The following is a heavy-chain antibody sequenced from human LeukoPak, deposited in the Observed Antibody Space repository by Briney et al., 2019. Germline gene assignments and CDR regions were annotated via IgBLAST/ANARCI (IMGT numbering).Heavy chain of an antibody. Sequence: WASVKVSCKASGYTFTGCFIHYVRQAPGQGLEWMGWIDPNSDNIRYSETFKDRVTMTRDTSTNTAYMELSWLRSDDTAVYYCARSAYNYGYVYFDHWGQGTLVIVSS. V-gene: IGHV1-2*02. J-gene: IGHJ4*02. D-gene: IGHD5-18*01. CDR2: IDPNSDNI. CDR1: GYTFTGCF. CDR3: ARSAYNYGYVYFDH.